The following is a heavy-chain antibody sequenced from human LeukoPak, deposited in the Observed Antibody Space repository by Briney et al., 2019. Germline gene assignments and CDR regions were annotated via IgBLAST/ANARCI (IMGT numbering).Heavy chain of an antibody. Sequence: ASVKVSCKASGYTFINYGISWVRQAPGQGLEWMGWISAYNGNTDYAQNLQGRVTMTADTSTNTASVELRSLRSDDTAMYYCAKDRWRDGSSSFDNWGQGTLVTVSS. CDR1: GYTFINYG. J-gene: IGHJ4*02. V-gene: IGHV1-18*01. D-gene: IGHD6-6*01. CDR2: ISAYNGNT. CDR3: AKDRWRDGSSSFDN.